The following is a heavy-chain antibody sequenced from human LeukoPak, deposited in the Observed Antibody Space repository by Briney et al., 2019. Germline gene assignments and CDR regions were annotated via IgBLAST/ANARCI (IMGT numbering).Heavy chain of an antibody. CDR1: GYTFTSYD. CDR3: ARGLRGKRGFDP. J-gene: IGHJ5*02. Sequence: ASVKVSCKASGYTFTSYDINWVRQATGQGLEWMGWMNPNSGNTGYAQKFQGRVTMTRNTFISTAYMELSSLRSEDTTVYYCARGLRGKRGFDPWGQGTLVTVSS. CDR2: MNPNSGNT. D-gene: IGHD3-10*01. V-gene: IGHV1-8*01.